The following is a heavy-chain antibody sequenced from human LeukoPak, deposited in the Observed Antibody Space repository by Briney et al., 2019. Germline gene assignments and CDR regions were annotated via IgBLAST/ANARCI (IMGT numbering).Heavy chain of an antibody. CDR2: IPYDGSDK. Sequence: PGGSLRLSCAASGFPFSSYGMHWVRQAPGKGLGWVAFIPYDGSDKFYADSVKGRFTISRDNSKNTLYLQMNSLRAEDTAVYYCAAMTSVTTGDYWGQGTLVTVSS. J-gene: IGHJ4*02. D-gene: IGHD4-11*01. V-gene: IGHV3-30*02. CDR3: AAMTSVTTGDY. CDR1: GFPFSSYG.